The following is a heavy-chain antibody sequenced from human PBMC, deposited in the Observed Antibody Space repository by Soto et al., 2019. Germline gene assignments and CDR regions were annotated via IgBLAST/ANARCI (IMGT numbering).Heavy chain of an antibody. J-gene: IGHJ4*02. Sequence: HVELVQSGADVKKPGASVTISCKASGYTFTDYALHWVRQPPGQRLEWMGWMNAGVGNTLYSQKFQGRITITRDTSASTAYMELNSLKSEDTAIYYCARDTGYTFGSLNYWGPGTLVTVSS. V-gene: IGHV1-3*01. CDR2: MNAGVGNT. D-gene: IGHD5-18*01. CDR1: GYTFTDYA. CDR3: ARDTGYTFGSLNY.